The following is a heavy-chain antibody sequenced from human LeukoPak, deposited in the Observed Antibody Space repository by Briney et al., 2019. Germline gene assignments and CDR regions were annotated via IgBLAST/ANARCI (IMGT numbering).Heavy chain of an antibody. CDR1: GGSISSGGYS. D-gene: IGHD3-9*01. V-gene: IGHV4-30-2*01. CDR3: ARAGDYSSDYDILTGYVDY. J-gene: IGHJ4*02. CDR2: IYHSGST. Sequence: PSQTLSLTCAVSGGSISSGGYSWSWIRQPPGKGLEWIGYIYHSGSTYYNPSLKSRVTISVDTSKNQFSLKLSSVTAADTAVYYCARAGDYSSDYDILTGYVDYWGQGTLVTVSS.